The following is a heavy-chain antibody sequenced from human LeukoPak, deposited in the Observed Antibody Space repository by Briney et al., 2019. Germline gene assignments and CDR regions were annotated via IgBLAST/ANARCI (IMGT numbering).Heavy chain of an antibody. CDR2: IKQDGSEK. D-gene: IGHD3-10*01. CDR1: GFTFSSYW. Sequence: GGSLRLSCAASGFTFSSYWMSWVRQAPGKGLEWVANIKQDGSEKYYVDSVKGRFTISRDNAKNSLYLQMNSLRAEDTAVYYCARAVVLLWFGEKGAFDIWGQGTMVTVSS. CDR3: ARAVVLLWFGEKGAFDI. V-gene: IGHV3-7*01. J-gene: IGHJ3*02.